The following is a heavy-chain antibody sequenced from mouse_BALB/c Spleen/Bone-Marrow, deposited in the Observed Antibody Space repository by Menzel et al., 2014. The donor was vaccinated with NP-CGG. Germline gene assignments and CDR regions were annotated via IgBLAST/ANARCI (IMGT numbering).Heavy chain of an antibody. CDR2: ISSGSSTI. CDR3: ATSGYSYGSRSLFDY. J-gene: IGHJ2*01. D-gene: IGHD1-1*01. V-gene: IGHV5-17*02. Sequence: EVQGEESGGGLVQPGGSRKLSCAASGFTFSSFGMHWVRQAPEKGLEWVAYISSGSSTIYYDDTVKGRFTISRDNPKNTLFLQRTSLRSEDRAMYYCATSGYSYGSRSLFDYWGQGTTLTVSS. CDR1: GFTFSSFG.